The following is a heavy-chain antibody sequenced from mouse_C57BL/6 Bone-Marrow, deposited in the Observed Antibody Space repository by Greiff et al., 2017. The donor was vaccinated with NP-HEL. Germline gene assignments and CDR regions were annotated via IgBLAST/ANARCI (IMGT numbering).Heavy chain of an antibody. V-gene: IGHV1-20*01. CDR1: GYSFTGYF. CDR2: INPYNGDT. D-gene: IGHD2-5*01. J-gene: IGHJ3*01. CDR3: ARSGYSNSFAY. Sequence: EVQLQQSGPELVKPGDSVKISCKASGYSFTGYFMNWVMQSHGKSLEWIGRINPYNGDTFYNQKFKGKATLTVDKSSSTAHMELRSLTSEDSAVYYCARSGYSNSFAYWGQGTLATVSA.